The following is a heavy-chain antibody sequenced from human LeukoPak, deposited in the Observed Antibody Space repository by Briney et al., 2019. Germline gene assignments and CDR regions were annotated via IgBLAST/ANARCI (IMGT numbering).Heavy chain of an antibody. V-gene: IGHV3-33*01. CDR3: ARDIDEGGYCSSTSCYTFDY. D-gene: IGHD2-2*02. CDR1: GFTFSSYG. Sequence: GGSLRLSCAASGFTFSSYGMHWVRQAPGKGLEWVAVIWYDGSNKYYADSVKGRFTISRDNSKNTLYLQMNSLRAEDTAVYYCARDIDEGGYCSSTSCYTFDYWGQGTLVTVSS. J-gene: IGHJ4*02. CDR2: IWYDGSNK.